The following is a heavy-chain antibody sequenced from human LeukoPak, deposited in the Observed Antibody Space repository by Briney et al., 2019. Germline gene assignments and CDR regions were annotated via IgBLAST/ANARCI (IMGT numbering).Heavy chain of an antibody. J-gene: IGHJ3*02. D-gene: IGHD3-22*01. CDR2: ISGSGGST. CDR3: AKEFRKRRITMIVVVGPPDAFDI. V-gene: IGHV3-23*01. CDR1: GFTFSSYA. Sequence: PSGGSLRLSCAASGFTFSSYAMSWVRQAPGKGLEWVSAISGSGGSTYYADSVKGRFTISRDNSKNTLYLQMNSLRAEDTAVYYCAKEFRKRRITMIVVVGPPDAFDIWGQGTMVTVSS.